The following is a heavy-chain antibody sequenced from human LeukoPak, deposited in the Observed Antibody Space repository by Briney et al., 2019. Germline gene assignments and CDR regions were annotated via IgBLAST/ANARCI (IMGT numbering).Heavy chain of an antibody. D-gene: IGHD2-2*01. Sequence: GGSLRLSCAASGFTFSSDWMHWVRQGPGKGLVWVSRVNSDGGSTNYADSVKGRFTISRDNAKNSLYLQMNSLRGEDTAVYYCARDMGYCSSSNCYTYYLDYWGQGTLVTVSS. CDR3: ARDMGYCSSSNCYTYYLDY. J-gene: IGHJ4*02. CDR2: VNSDGGST. V-gene: IGHV3-74*01. CDR1: GFTFSSDW.